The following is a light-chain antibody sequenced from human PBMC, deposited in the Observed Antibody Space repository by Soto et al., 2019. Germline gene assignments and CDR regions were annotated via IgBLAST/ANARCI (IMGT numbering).Light chain of an antibody. CDR1: QTISSY. CDR2: VES. J-gene: IGKJ2*01. CDR3: QQSYSTPYT. Sequence: DIQMTQSPSSLSASVGDRVTITCRASQTISSYLNWYQQKPGKAPELLIYVESNLQRGVPSRFSGRGPGTDFTLTISSLQPEDFATYYCQQSYSTPYTFGQGTRVEIK. V-gene: IGKV1-39*01.